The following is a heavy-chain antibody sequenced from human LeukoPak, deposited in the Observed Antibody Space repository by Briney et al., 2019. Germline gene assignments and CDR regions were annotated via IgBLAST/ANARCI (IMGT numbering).Heavy chain of an antibody. D-gene: IGHD3-22*01. V-gene: IGHV1-69*05. CDR3: ARMLGAYYYDSSGTLFGY. CDR1: GCTFSSYA. J-gene: IGHJ4*02. Sequence: SLKLSCTASGCTFSSYAISWVRQAPGQGLEWMGGIIPIVGTANYAQTLQGRVTITTDESTSTAYMEMSSLRSEDTAVYYCARMLGAYYYDSSGTLFGYWGRGPLATVSS. CDR2: IIPIVGTA.